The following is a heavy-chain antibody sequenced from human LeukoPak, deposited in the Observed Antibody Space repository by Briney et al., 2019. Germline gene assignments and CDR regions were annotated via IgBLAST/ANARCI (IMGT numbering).Heavy chain of an antibody. CDR3: ARDTVLRYFDWLSHSYMDV. D-gene: IGHD3-9*01. J-gene: IGHJ6*03. Sequence: SETLSLTCTVSGGSISSSSYYWGWIRQPPGKGPEWIGSIYVSGTTNYNPSLKSRVTISVDTSKNQFSLKLSSVTAADTAVYYCARDTVLRYFDWLSHSYMDVWGKGTTVTISS. V-gene: IGHV4-39*07. CDR1: GGSISSSSYY. CDR2: IYVSGTT.